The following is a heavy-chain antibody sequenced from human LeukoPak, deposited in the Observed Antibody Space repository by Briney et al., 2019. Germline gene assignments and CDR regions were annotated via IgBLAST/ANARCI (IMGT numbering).Heavy chain of an antibody. V-gene: IGHV1-18*01. CDR2: ISAYNGNT. Sequence: GASVKVSCKASGYTFTSYGISWLRQAPGQGLEWMGWISAYNGNTNYAQKLQGRVTMTTDTSTSTAYMELRSLRSDDTAVYYCARDYGPGYSYGYGALGYWGQGTLVTVSS. CDR3: ARDYGPGYSYGYGALGY. J-gene: IGHJ4*02. CDR1: GYTFTSYG. D-gene: IGHD5-18*01.